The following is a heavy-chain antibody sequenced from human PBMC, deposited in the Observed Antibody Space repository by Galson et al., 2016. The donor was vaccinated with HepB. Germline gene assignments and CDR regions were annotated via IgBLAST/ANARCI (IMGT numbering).Heavy chain of an antibody. Sequence: ETLSLTCTVSGVSISSYYWSWIRQPPGKGLEWFGYIYYTGSTNYNPSLKSRVTMSVDTSKNQFSLKLSSVTAADTAVYYCAREGSLSSSPDAFDIWGQGTMVTVSS. J-gene: IGHJ3*02. CDR1: GVSISSYY. D-gene: IGHD6-6*01. CDR2: IYYTGST. CDR3: AREGSLSSSPDAFDI. V-gene: IGHV4-59*01.